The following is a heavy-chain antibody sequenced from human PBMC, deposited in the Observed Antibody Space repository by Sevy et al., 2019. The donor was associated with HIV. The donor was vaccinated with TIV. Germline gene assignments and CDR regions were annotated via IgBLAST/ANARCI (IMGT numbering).Heavy chain of an antibody. D-gene: IGHD3-22*01. J-gene: IGHJ4*02. V-gene: IGHV1-24*01. CDR1: GSTLSKLS. CDR2: FDPEDGET. CDR3: AAAREYYEDTSGYLDY. Sequence: ASVKVSCKVSGSTLSKLSMHWVRQAPGKGLEWMGRFDPEDGETIYSQKFQGRVTMTEVTSTDTAYMELSSLRSEDTAVYHCAAAREYYEDTSGYLDYWGQGTLVTVSS.